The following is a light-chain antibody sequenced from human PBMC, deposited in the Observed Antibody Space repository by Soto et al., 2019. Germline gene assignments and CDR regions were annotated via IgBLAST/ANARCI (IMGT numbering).Light chain of an antibody. V-gene: IGKV3-20*01. Sequence: EIVLTQSPGALSLSPGERATLSCRASQSVASSFLAWYQQKPGQAPRLLMYGASSRATGIPDRFSGSGSGTDFTLTISRLEPEDFAMYYCPQYGSSPITFGPGTKVDLK. CDR2: GAS. CDR3: PQYGSSPIT. CDR1: QSVASSF. J-gene: IGKJ3*01.